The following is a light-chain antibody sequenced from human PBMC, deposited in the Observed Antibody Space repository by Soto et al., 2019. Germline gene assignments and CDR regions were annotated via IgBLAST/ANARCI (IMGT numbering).Light chain of an antibody. V-gene: IGKV1-8*01. CDR1: QGISSY. CDR3: QQYYSYPPT. J-gene: IGKJ2*01. CDR2: AAS. Sequence: AIRMTQSPSSFSASTGDRVTITCRASQGISSYLAWYQQKPGKAPKLLIYAASTLQSGVPSRFSGSGSGTYFTLTISCLQSADFATYYCQQYYSYPPTFGQGTKLEIK.